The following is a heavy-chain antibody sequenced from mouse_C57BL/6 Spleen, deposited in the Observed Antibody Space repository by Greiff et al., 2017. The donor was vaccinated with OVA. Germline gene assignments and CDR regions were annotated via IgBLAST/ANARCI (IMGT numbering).Heavy chain of an antibody. V-gene: IGHV1-9*01. D-gene: IGHD1-1*01. CDR1: GYTFTGYW. Sequence: QVQLQQSGAELMKPGASVKLSCKATGYTFTGYWIEWVKQRPGHGLEWIGEILPGRGSTNYNEKFKGKATFTADTSSNTAYMQLSSLITEDSAIYYCARWPYYGSSYNYAMDYWGQGTSVTVSS. CDR3: ARWPYYGSSYNYAMDY. J-gene: IGHJ4*01. CDR2: ILPGRGST.